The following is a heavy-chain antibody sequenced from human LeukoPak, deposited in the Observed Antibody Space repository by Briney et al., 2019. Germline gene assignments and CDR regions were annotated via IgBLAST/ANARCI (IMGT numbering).Heavy chain of an antibody. CDR1: GFPFSSCA. V-gene: IGHV3-30*01. Sequence: GRSLRLSFAASGFPFSSCAMHWGRPAPGKGVGWVAVISYDGSNKYYADSVKGRFTISRDNSKNTLYLQMNSLRAEDTAVYYCARGIDYYFDYWGQGTLVTVSS. J-gene: IGHJ4*02. D-gene: IGHD3-9*01. CDR2: ISYDGSNK. CDR3: ARGIDYYFDY.